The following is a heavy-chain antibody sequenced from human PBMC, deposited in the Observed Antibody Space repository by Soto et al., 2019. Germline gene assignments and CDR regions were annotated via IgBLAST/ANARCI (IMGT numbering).Heavy chain of an antibody. J-gene: IGHJ6*03. D-gene: IGHD5-12*01. V-gene: IGHV3-30*18. Sequence: ESGGGVVQPGRSLRLSCAASGFTFSSYGMHWVRQAPGKGLEWVAVISYDGSNKYYADSAKGRFTISRDNSKNTLYLQMNSLRAEDTAVYYCAKDEGGPEGWLIEYYYYYYYMDVWGKGTTVTVSS. CDR1: GFTFSSYG. CDR2: ISYDGSNK. CDR3: AKDEGGPEGWLIEYYYYYYYMDV.